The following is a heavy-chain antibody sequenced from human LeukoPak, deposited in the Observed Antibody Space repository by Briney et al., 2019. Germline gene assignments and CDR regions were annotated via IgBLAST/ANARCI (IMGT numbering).Heavy chain of an antibody. Sequence: GGSLRLSCAASGFTFSSYWMSWVRQAPGKGLEWVANIKQDGSEKYYVDSVKGRFTISRDNAKNSQYLQMKSLRAEDTAVYYCARDLRQFEWELLSDGAFDIWGQGTMVTVSS. CDR1: GFTFSSYW. D-gene: IGHD1-26*01. J-gene: IGHJ3*02. V-gene: IGHV3-7*01. CDR3: ARDLRQFEWELLSDGAFDI. CDR2: IKQDGSEK.